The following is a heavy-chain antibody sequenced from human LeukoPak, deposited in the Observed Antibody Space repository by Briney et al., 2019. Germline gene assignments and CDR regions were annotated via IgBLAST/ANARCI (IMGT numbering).Heavy chain of an antibody. CDR1: GFTFSSYW. CDR2: IKQDGSEK. J-gene: IGHJ6*03. CDR3: ARVRQQLQTDTNYYYYYYMDV. Sequence: GGSLRLSCAASGFTFSSYWMSWVRQAPGKGLEWVANIKQDGSEKYYVDSVKGRFTISRDNAKNSLYLQMNCLRAEDTAVYYCARVRQQLQTDTNYYYYYYMDVWGKGTTVTVSS. V-gene: IGHV3-7*01. D-gene: IGHD6-13*01.